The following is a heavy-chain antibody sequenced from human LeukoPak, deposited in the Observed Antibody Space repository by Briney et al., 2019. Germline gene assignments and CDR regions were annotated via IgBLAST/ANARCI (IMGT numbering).Heavy chain of an antibody. J-gene: IGHJ4*02. CDR2: ISYDGSNK. Sequence: GRSLRLSCAASGFTFSSYAMHWVRQAPGKGLEWVAVISYDGSNKYYADSVKGRFTISRDNSKNTLYLQMSSLRAEDTAVYYCARAGDYFDYWGQGTLVTVSS. CDR1: GFTFSSYA. CDR3: ARAGDYFDY. V-gene: IGHV3-30*04. D-gene: IGHD1-26*01.